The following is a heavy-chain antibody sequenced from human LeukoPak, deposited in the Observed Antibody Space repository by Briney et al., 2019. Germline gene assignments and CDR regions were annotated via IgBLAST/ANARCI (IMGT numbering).Heavy chain of an antibody. CDR3: ARDRGYYYGSGNDY. CDR2: ISSSSSYI. D-gene: IGHD3-10*01. V-gene: IGHV3-21*01. CDR1: RFTFSSYS. Sequence: GGSLRLSCAASRFTFSSYSMNWVRQAPGKGLEWVSSISSSSSYIYYADSVKGRFTISRDNAKNSLYLQMNSLRAEDTAVYYCARDRGYYYGSGNDYWGQGTLVTVSS. J-gene: IGHJ4*02.